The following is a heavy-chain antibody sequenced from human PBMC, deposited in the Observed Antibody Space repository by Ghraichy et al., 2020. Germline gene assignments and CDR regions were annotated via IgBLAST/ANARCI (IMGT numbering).Heavy chain of an antibody. CDR1: GFTFSSYS. Sequence: GGSLRLSCAASGFTFSSYSMNWVRQAPGKGLEWVSSISSSSSYIYYADSVKGRFTISRDNAKNSLYLQMNSLRAEDTAVYYCARDGQVGATHSYFDYWGQGTLVTVSS. D-gene: IGHD1-26*01. CDR3: ARDGQVGATHSYFDY. V-gene: IGHV3-21*01. CDR2: ISSSSSYI. J-gene: IGHJ4*02.